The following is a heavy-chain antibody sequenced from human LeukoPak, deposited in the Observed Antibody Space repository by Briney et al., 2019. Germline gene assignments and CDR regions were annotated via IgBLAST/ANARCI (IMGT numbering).Heavy chain of an antibody. CDR1: GFTFSSYA. D-gene: IGHD6-13*01. CDR3: AKDRRMAAAGTKVYFDY. J-gene: IGHJ4*02. CDR2: ISGSGGST. V-gene: IGHV3-23*01. Sequence: PGGSLRLSCAASGFTFSSYAMSWVRQAPGKGLEWVSAISGSGGSTYYADSVKGRFTISRDNSKNTLYLQMNSLRAEDTAVYYCAKDRRMAAAGTKVYFDYWGQGTLVTVSS.